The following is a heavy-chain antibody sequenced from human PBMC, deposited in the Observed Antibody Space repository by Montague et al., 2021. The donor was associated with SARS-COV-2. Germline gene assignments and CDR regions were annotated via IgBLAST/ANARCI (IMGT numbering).Heavy chain of an antibody. CDR1: GSTVSSNY. CDR3: ARAVAGYYFDY. CDR2: IYSGGTT. J-gene: IGHJ4*02. V-gene: IGHV3-53*01. Sequence: SLRLSCPASGSTVSSNYMSWVRQAPGKGLEWVSIIYSGGTTYYTDAVKGRFTISRDNSKNTLFLQMNSLRAEDTAVYYCARAVAGYYFDYWGQGTLVTVSS. D-gene: IGHD6-19*01.